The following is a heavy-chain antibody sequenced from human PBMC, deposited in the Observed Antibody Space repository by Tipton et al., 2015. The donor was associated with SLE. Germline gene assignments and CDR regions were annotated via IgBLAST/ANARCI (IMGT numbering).Heavy chain of an antibody. CDR2: INSDGTHT. Sequence: SLRLSCAASGFTFINFWMDWVRQAPGKGLVWVSRINSDGTHTTYADAVKGRFSISRDNAKNTLYLQMNSLRAEDTAVYFCARERMDLDVWGKGITVTVSA. J-gene: IGHJ6*04. V-gene: IGHV3-74*01. D-gene: IGHD3/OR15-3a*01. CDR3: ARERMDLDV. CDR1: GFTFINFW.